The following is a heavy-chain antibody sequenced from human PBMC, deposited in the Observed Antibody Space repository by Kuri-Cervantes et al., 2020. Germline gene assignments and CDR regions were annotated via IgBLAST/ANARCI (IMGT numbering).Heavy chain of an antibody. J-gene: IGHJ5*02. CDR3: ARERGVVRGVIISFRYWFDP. CDR2: ISYDGSNK. CDR1: GLTFSSYG. D-gene: IGHD3-10*02. V-gene: IGHV3-30*03. Sequence: GESLKISCAASGLTFSSYGMHWVRQAPGKGLEWVAVISYDGSNKYYADSVKGRFTISRDNSKNTLYLRMNSLRAEDTAVYYCARERGVVRGVIISFRYWFDPWGQGTLVTVSS.